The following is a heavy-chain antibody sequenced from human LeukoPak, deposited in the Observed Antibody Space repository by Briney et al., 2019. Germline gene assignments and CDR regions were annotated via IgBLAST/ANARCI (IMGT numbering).Heavy chain of an antibody. CDR2: LFHSGTP. Sequence: PETLSLTCTVSGGSISSYYWSWIRQPPGKGLEWIGYLFHSGTPRYNPSLKSRVTISADTSKNQFFLTLNSTTAADTAVYFCARRRGWKQQLVYFDYWGQGTLATVSS. V-gene: IGHV4-59*08. CDR3: ARRRGWKQQLVYFDY. CDR1: GGSISSYY. D-gene: IGHD6-13*01. J-gene: IGHJ4*02.